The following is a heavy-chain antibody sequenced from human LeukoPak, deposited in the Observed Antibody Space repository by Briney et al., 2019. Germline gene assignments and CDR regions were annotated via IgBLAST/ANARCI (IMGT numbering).Heavy chain of an antibody. J-gene: IGHJ4*02. CDR1: DGSIRTYY. CDR2: IYYRGDI. CDR3: ATNKDWAEAD. V-gene: IGHV4-59*03. Sequence: SETLSLTCSVSDGSIRTYYWSWIRQSPGQGLEWIGNIYYRGDINYNPSLKSRVIISVDTSKNQFSLKVTSLTAADTAVYYCATNKDWAEADWGQGTLVIVSS. D-gene: IGHD3/OR15-3a*01.